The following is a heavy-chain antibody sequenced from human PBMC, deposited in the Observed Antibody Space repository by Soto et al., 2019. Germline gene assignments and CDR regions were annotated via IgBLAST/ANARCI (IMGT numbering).Heavy chain of an antibody. CDR2: IIPIFGTA. J-gene: IGHJ4*02. V-gene: IGHV1-69*01. CDR3: ARETRGDYYDSSGYSPLGY. Sequence: SVKVSCKASGGTFSSYAISWVRQAPGQGLEWMGGIIPIFGTANYAQKFQGRVTITADESTSTAYMGLSSLRSEDTAVYYCARETRGDYYDSSGYSPLGYWGQVNLVPVSS. CDR1: GGTFSSYA. D-gene: IGHD3-22*01.